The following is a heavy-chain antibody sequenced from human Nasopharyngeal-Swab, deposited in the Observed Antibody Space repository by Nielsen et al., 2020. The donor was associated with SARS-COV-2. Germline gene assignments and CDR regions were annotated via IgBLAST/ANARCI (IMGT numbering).Heavy chain of an antibody. CDR3: AKGAGAAFSTGTGLEY. D-gene: IGHD1-1*01. Sequence: GCQAPGKGLEWGVAISYDGSNKYYADSVRGRFTISRDNSKNTLYLQMNSLRTEDTAVYYCAKGAGAAFSTGTGLEYWGQGTLVTVSS. CDR2: ISYDGSNK. V-gene: IGHV3-30*18. J-gene: IGHJ4*02.